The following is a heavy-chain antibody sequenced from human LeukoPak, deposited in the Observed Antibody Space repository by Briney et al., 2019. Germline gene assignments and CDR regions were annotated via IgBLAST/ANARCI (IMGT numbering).Heavy chain of an antibody. CDR2: IYYSGST. CDR3: ARTVQSSGWFPDAFDI. V-gene: IGHV4-59*01. J-gene: IGHJ3*02. CDR1: GGSISSYY. D-gene: IGHD6-19*01. Sequence: SETLSLTCTVSGGSISSYYWSRIRQPPGKGLEWIGYIYYSGSTNYNPSLKSRVTISVDTSKNQFSLKLSSVTAADTAVYYCARTVQSSGWFPDAFDIWGQGTMVTVSS.